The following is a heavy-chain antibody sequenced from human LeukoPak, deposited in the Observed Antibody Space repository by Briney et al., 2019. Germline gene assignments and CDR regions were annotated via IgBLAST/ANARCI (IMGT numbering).Heavy chain of an antibody. CDR3: ARDARIVAFYI. D-gene: IGHD2-15*01. CDR1: VFTVSRNY. V-gene: IGHV3-66*01. J-gene: IGHJ3*02. Sequence: PGGSLRLSCAASVFTVSRNYMSWVGQAPGRGVEWVSVVYSGGSTYYADSVQGRFSISRDNSKKTLSLQMNSLRAEDTAVYYCARDARIVAFYIWGQGTVVTVSS. CDR2: VYSGGST.